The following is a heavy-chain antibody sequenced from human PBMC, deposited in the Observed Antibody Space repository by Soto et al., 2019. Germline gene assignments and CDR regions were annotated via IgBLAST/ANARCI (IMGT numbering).Heavy chain of an antibody. CDR2: VSGSGDTT. J-gene: IGHJ4*02. CDR3: ARDEHDSSGYYYDY. V-gene: IGHV3-23*01. D-gene: IGHD3-22*01. Sequence: PGGSLRLSCAASGFTFSGYTMSWVRQAPRKGLEWVSAVSGSGDTTYYADSVKGRFTISRDNSQNTLYLQMNSLKADDSAVYYCARDEHDSSGYYYDYWGQGTPVTVSS. CDR1: GFTFSGYT.